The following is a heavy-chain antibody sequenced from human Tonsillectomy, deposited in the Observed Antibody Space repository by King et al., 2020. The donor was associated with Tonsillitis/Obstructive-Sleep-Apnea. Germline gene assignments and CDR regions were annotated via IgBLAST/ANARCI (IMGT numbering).Heavy chain of an antibody. V-gene: IGHV5-10-1*03. J-gene: IGHJ6*02. Sequence: VQLVESGAEVKKPGESLRISCKGSGYSFTSYWINWVRQMPGKGLEWMGRIDPSDSYTNYSPSFQGHVTISADKSISTAYLQWGSLKASDTAMYYCARHRSNSQKNMDVWGQGTTVTVSS. CDR3: ARHRSNSQKNMDV. D-gene: IGHD4-11*01. CDR1: GYSFTSYW. CDR2: IDPSDSYT.